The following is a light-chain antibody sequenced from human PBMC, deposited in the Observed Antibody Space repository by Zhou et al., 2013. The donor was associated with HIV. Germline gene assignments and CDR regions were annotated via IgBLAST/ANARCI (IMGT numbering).Light chain of an antibody. CDR3: QQSYSTLET. CDR2: AAS. J-gene: IGKJ3*01. Sequence: DIQMTQSPSSLSASVGDRVTITCRASQSISSYLNWYQQKPGKAPKLLIYAASSLQSGVPSRFSGSGSGTDFTLTISSLHPEDFATYYCQQSYSTLETFGPGTKVGYQT. V-gene: IGKV1-39*01. CDR1: QSISSY.